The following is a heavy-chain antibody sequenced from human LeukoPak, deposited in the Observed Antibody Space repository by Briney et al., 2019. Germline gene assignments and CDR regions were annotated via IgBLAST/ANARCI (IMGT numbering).Heavy chain of an antibody. CDR1: GFTFSSYE. CDR2: IKQDGSEK. Sequence: GGSLRLSCAASGFTFSSYEMNWVRQAPGKGLEWVANIKQDGSEKYYVDSVKGRFTISRDNAKNSLYLQMNSLRAEDTAVYYCARDTHFWTAQYFDYWGQGTLVTVSS. J-gene: IGHJ4*02. CDR3: ARDTHFWTAQYFDY. V-gene: IGHV3-7*01. D-gene: IGHD3/OR15-3a*01.